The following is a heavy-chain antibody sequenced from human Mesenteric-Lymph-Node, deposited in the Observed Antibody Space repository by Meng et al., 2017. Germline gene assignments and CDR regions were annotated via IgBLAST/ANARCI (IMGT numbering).Heavy chain of an antibody. Sequence: LVGSGAKVKKSGASVRVSCKASGYTFTGYYMHWVRQAPGQGLEWMGRINPNSGGTNYPQKFQGRVTMTRDTSISTAYMELSSLRSDDTALYYCARGRYCSRTGCYEGELGYWGQGTLVTVSS. J-gene: IGHJ4*02. D-gene: IGHD2-2*01. CDR2: INPNSGGT. CDR1: GYTFTGYY. CDR3: ARGRYCSRTGCYEGELGY. V-gene: IGHV1-2*06.